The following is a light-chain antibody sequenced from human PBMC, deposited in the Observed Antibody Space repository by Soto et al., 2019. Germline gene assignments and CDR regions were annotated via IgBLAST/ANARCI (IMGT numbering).Light chain of an antibody. V-gene: IGKV3-20*01. CDR1: QSVSSSY. Sequence: EIVLTQSPGTLSLSPGERATLSCRASQSVSSSYLAWYQQKPGQAPRLLIYGASSRATGIPDRFSGSGSGTDFTLTISRLEPEEFAVYYCQQYGSSPHTFGRGTKLEIK. CDR2: GAS. J-gene: IGKJ2*01. CDR3: QQYGSSPHT.